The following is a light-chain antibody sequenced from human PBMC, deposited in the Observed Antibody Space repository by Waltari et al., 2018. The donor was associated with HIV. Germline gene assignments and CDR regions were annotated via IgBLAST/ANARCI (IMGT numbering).Light chain of an antibody. V-gene: IGKV3-20*01. J-gene: IGKJ2*01. Sequence: EIVLTQSPGTLSLSPGDSAALSCRASQSIGSSYLAWYHQKPGQAPRLLIYGASSRATGIPDRFSGSGSGTHFTLTISRLEPEDFAVYYCQQYGSSQYTFGQGSKLEIK. CDR2: GAS. CDR1: QSIGSSY. CDR3: QQYGSSQYT.